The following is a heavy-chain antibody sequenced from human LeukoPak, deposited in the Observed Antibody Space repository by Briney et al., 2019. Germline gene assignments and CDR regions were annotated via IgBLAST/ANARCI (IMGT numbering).Heavy chain of an antibody. CDR3: ARDLAPRYYYGSGSYYMDV. CDR1: GVSISSYY. V-gene: IGHV4-59*01. CDR2: IYYSGST. Sequence: PSETLSLTCTVSGVSISSYYWSWIRQPPGKGLEWSGYIYYSGSTNYNPSLKSRVTISVDTSKNQFSLKLSSVTAADTAVYYCARDLAPRYYYGSGSYYMDVWGQGTTVTVSS. J-gene: IGHJ6*03. D-gene: IGHD3-10*01.